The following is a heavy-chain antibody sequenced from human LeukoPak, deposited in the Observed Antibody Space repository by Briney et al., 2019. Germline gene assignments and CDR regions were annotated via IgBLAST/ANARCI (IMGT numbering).Heavy chain of an antibody. CDR1: GFTFSSYA. J-gene: IGHJ4*02. CDR3: ARDFHYFFDY. CDR2: ISDSGGST. D-gene: IGHD3-10*01. Sequence: GGSLRLSCAASGFTFSSYAMSWVRQAPGRGLEGVSDISDSGGSTYYADSVKGRFTISRDNSGNTLFLQMNSLRAEDTGIYYCARDFHYFFDYCGQGTLVTVSS. V-gene: IGHV3-23*01.